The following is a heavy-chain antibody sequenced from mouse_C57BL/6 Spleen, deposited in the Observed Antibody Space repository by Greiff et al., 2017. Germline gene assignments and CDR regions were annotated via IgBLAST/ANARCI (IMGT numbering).Heavy chain of an antibody. Sequence: QVQLQQPGAELVRPGSSVKLSCKASGYTFTSYWMHWVKQRPIQGLEWIGNIDPSDSDTHYNQKFKDKATLTVDKSSSTAYMPLSSLTSEDSAVYYCAKRCITAVVSQFAYWGQGTTLTVS. CDR2: IDPSDSDT. CDR3: AKRCITAVVSQFAY. J-gene: IGHJ2*01. V-gene: IGHV1-52*01. D-gene: IGHD1-1*01. CDR1: GYTFTSYW.